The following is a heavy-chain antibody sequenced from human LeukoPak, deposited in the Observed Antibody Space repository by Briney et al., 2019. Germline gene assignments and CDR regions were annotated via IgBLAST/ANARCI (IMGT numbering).Heavy chain of an antibody. CDR1: GGSISSYY. V-gene: IGHV4-59*12. Sequence: NPSETLSLTCTVSGGSISSYYWSWIRQPPGKGLDWIGHIYYSWSTNYNPSLKSRATVSVDTSKNQFSLKLSSVAAADTAVYYCARERWLDYWGQGTLVTVSS. CDR3: ARERWLDY. J-gene: IGHJ4*02. D-gene: IGHD5-18*01. CDR2: IYYSWST.